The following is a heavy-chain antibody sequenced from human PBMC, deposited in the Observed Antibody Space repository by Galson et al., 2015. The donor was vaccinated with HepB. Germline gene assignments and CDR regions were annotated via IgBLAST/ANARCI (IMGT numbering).Heavy chain of an antibody. Sequence: SLRLSCAASGFTFSSSAMHWVRQAPGKGLAYVSAISSNGGSTYYADSVKGRFTISRDNSKNTLYLQMSSLRAEDTAVYYCVTYYIWFDPWVQGTLVTVSS. CDR2: ISSNGGST. J-gene: IGHJ5*02. D-gene: IGHD3-10*01. CDR1: GFTFSSSA. V-gene: IGHV3-64D*06. CDR3: VTYYIWFDP.